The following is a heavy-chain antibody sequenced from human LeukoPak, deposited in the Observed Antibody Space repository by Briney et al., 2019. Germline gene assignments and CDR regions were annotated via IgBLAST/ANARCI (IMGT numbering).Heavy chain of an antibody. CDR1: GFSLSTSGMC. CDR3: ARTRGYYDSSGISDY. D-gene: IGHD3-22*01. Sequence: ESGPTLVNPTQTLTLTCTFSGFSLSTSGMCVSWIRQPPGKALEWLARIDWDDDKYYSASLKTRLTISKDTSQDQVVPTMTNMGPVDTASYCCARTRGYYDSSGISDYWGQGTLVSVS. V-gene: IGHV2-70*11. CDR2: IDWDDDK. J-gene: IGHJ4*02.